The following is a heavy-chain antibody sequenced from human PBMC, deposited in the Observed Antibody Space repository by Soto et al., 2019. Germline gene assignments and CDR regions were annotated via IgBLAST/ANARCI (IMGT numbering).Heavy chain of an antibody. J-gene: IGHJ5*02. Sequence: PSETLSLTCAVYGGSFSGYYWSWVRQPPGKGLEWIGEINHSGSTNYNPSLKSRVTISVDTSKNQFSLKLSSVTAADTAVYYCARALGRPTTIFGVVIIGGFDPWGQGTLVTVSS. CDR3: ARALGRPTTIFGVVIIGGFDP. V-gene: IGHV4-34*01. D-gene: IGHD3-3*01. CDR2: INHSGST. CDR1: GGSFSGYY.